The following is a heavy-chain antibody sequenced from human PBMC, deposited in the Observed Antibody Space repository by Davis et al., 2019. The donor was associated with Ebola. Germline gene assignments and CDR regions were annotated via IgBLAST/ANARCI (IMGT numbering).Heavy chain of an antibody. V-gene: IGHV3-74*01. Sequence: GESLKIPCEAPGFTFSSFWMHWVRQVPGKGLEWVSQIEHDGSYTGYADSVKGRFTIPRDNAKNTVYPQMNSLRAEDTAVYYCARVLSKNALDPWGQGTLVTVSS. CDR2: IEHDGSYT. CDR1: GFTFSSFW. CDR3: ARVLSKNALDP. D-gene: IGHD2-2*01. J-gene: IGHJ5*02.